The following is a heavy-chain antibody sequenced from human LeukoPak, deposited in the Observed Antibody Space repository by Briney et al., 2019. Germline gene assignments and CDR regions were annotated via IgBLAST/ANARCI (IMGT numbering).Heavy chain of an antibody. D-gene: IGHD6-6*01. CDR3: ARDLRFSSSSY. J-gene: IGHJ4*02. Sequence: ASVKVSCMASGGTFSSYAISWVRQAPGQGLEWMGWINPNSGGTNYAQKFQGRVTMTRDTSISTAYMELSRLRSDDTAVYYCARDLRFSSSSYWGQGTLVTVSS. CDR2: INPNSGGT. V-gene: IGHV1-2*02. CDR1: GGTFSSYA.